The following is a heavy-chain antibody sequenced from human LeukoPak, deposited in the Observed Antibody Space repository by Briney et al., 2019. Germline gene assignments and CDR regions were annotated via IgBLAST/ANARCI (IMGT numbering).Heavy chain of an antibody. J-gene: IGHJ4*02. CDR1: GFTFSSYE. D-gene: IGHD6-13*01. V-gene: IGHV3-48*03. CDR3: ARGDNSSTWDYSFDY. Sequence: GGSLRLSCVASGFTFSSYEMQWVRQAPGKGLEWVSYISNSGRTIHYADSAKGRFTISRDNAKSSLFLHMNSLRAEDTAVYYCARGDNSSTWDYSFDYWAQGTLVTVSS. CDR2: ISNSGRTI.